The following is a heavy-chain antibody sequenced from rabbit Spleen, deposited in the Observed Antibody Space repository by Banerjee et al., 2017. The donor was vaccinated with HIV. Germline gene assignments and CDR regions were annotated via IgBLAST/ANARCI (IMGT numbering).Heavy chain of an antibody. V-gene: IGHV1S45*01. J-gene: IGHJ2*01. CDR2: IDTSNGDT. Sequence: LEESGGGLVKPGGTLTLTCTVSGFSFSSNWICWVHQAPGKGLEWIACIDTSNGDTDYANWPKGRFTISKTSSTTVTLQMTSLTAADTATHFCARNYVNAFDPWGPGTLVTVS. CDR1: GFSFSSNW. CDR3: ARNYVNAFDP. D-gene: IGHD1-1*01.